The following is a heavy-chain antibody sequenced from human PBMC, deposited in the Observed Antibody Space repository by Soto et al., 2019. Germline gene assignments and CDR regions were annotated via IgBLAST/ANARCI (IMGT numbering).Heavy chain of an antibody. CDR3: ARGPTSGIAAAGIRFGYNWFDP. Sequence: PSQTLSLTCAISGDSVSSNSAAWNWIRQSPSRGLEWLGRTYYRSKWYNDYAVSVKSRITINPDTSKNQFSLQLNSVTPEDTAVYYCARGPTSGIAAAGIRFGYNWFDPWGQGTLVTVSS. V-gene: IGHV6-1*01. CDR1: GDSVSSNSAA. D-gene: IGHD6-13*01. CDR2: TYYRSKWYN. J-gene: IGHJ5*02.